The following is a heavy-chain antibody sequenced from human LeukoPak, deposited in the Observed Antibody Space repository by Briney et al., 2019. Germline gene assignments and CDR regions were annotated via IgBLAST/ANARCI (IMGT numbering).Heavy chain of an antibody. CDR1: GFTFSSYG. J-gene: IGHJ4*02. CDR2: ISYDGSNK. CDR3: APTHGSGSYYRY. Sequence: GGSLRLSCAASGFTFSSYGMHWVRQATGKGLEWVAVISYDGSNKYYADSVKGRFTISRDNSKNTLYLQMNSLRAEDTAVYYCAPTHGSGSYYRYWGQGTLVTVSS. V-gene: IGHV3-30*03. D-gene: IGHD3-10*01.